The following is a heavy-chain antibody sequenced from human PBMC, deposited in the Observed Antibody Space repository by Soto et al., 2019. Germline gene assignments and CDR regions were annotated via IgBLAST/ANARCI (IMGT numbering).Heavy chain of an antibody. V-gene: IGHV1-69*01. CDR1: GGTVSSYA. J-gene: IGHJ4*02. CDR2: FIPIFVSA. Sequence: QLHLVQSGAEVKKAGSSVKVSCKASGGTVSSYAITWVRQAPGKGLEWMGVFIPIFVSAHYAPKFQGRITITADESQSTAYMELSGLTSEDTAIYYCARDVSSDTTGFRGYDLWGQGTQVTVS. CDR3: ARDVSSDTTGFRGYDL. D-gene: IGHD3-10*01.